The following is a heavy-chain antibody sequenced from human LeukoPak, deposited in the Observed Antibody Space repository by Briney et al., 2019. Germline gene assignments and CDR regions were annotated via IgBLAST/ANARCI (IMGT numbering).Heavy chain of an antibody. CDR3: AKDLVPYDFWSGFDY. CDR2: ISGSGST. J-gene: IGHJ4*02. D-gene: IGHD3-3*01. Sequence: GGSLRLSCAASGFTFSSYAMSWVRQAPGKGLEWVSAISGSGSTYYADSVKGRFTISRDNSKNTLYLQMNSLRAEDTAVYYCAKDLVPYDFWSGFDYWGQGTLVTVSS. V-gene: IGHV3-23*01. CDR1: GFTFSSYA.